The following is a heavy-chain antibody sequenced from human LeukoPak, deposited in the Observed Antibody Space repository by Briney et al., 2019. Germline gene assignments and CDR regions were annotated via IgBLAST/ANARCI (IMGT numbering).Heavy chain of an antibody. CDR3: ARATQGIAAAGTDY. Sequence: PSETLSLTRAVYGGSFSGYYWSWIRQPPGKGLEWIGEINHSGSTNYNPSLKSRVTISVDTSKNQFSLKLSSVTAADTAVYYCARATQGIAAAGTDYWGQGTLVTVSS. J-gene: IGHJ4*02. V-gene: IGHV4-34*01. CDR1: GGSFSGYY. D-gene: IGHD6-13*01. CDR2: INHSGST.